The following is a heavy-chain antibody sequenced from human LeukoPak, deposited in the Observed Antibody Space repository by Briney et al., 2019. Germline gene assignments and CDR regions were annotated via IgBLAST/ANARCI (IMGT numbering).Heavy chain of an antibody. CDR1: GGSINNYY. Sequence: PSETLSLTCTVSGGSINNYYWSWIRQPPGKGLEWIGYVYYSGSTNYNPSLRSRVTMSIDTSKNQLSLKLSSVTAADAAVYYCASCAGSSGYYSGWGQGTLVTVSS. J-gene: IGHJ4*02. CDR2: VYYSGST. CDR3: ASCAGSSGYYSG. D-gene: IGHD3-22*01. V-gene: IGHV4-59*01.